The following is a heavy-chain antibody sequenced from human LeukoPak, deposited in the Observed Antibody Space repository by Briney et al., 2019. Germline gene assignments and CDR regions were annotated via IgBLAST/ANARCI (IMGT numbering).Heavy chain of an antibody. V-gene: IGHV1-2*02. Sequence: ASVKVSCKTSGYTFTDYYIHWVRQAPGQGPEWMGWINPNSGGTNYAQNLQGRVTMTRDTSISTAYMELSRLRSDDTAVYYCARVTGYTIEDYFDYWGQGTLVTVSS. J-gene: IGHJ4*02. D-gene: IGHD3-9*01. CDR2: INPNSGGT. CDR1: GYTFTDYY. CDR3: ARVTGYTIEDYFDY.